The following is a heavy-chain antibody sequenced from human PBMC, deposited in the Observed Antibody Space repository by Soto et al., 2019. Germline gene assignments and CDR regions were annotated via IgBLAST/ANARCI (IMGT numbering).Heavy chain of an antibody. CDR3: AAELGFGKLSVV. D-gene: IGHD3-10*01. CDR1: GDTFKNCV. J-gene: IGHJ6*02. CDR2: TIPLFGTT. Sequence: QVQVVQSGVEVRRPGSSVKVSCKASGDTFKNCVISWVRQAPGQGLEWMGGTIPLFGTTDFAQRFQGGLTIPTDESPTTAYMELSRLRSEDTATYYCAAELGFGKLSVVWGQGTTVIVSS. V-gene: IGHV1-69*01.